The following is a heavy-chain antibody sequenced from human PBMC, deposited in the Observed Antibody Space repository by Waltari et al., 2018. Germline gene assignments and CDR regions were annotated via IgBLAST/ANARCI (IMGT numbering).Heavy chain of an antibody. D-gene: IGHD6-13*01. CDR2: TYTRGSN. Sequence: QVQLQESGPGMVTPSQTLSFNCTVSGSSISSGSYYCSWLRPPAGKGLEWIVRTYTRGSNNDNPSLKIRVTISGDTSKNQFSLKLSSVTAADTAVYYCARALRAASGIINWFDPLGQGTLVTVSS. CDR1: GSSISSGSYY. J-gene: IGHJ5*02. CDR3: ARALRAASGIINWFDP. V-gene: IGHV4-61*02.